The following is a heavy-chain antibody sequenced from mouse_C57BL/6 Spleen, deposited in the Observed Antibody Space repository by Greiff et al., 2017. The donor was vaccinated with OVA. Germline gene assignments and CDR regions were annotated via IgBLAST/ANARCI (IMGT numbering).Heavy chain of an antibody. J-gene: IGHJ4*01. V-gene: IGHV1-82*01. CDR3: ATGLFYAMDY. CDR1: GYAFSSSW. Sequence: VQLQQSGPELVKPGASVKISCKASGYAFSSSWMNWVKQRPGTGLEWIGRLYPGDGDTNYNGKFKGKATLTADKSSSTAYMQLSSLTSEDSAVYFCATGLFYAMDYWGQGTSVTVSS. CDR2: LYPGDGDT.